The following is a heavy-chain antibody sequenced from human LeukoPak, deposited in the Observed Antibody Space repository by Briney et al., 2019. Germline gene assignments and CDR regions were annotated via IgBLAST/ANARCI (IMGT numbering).Heavy chain of an antibody. D-gene: IGHD2-21*02. CDR1: GYTFTGYY. CDR3: ARELAYCGGDCLDAFDI. J-gene: IGHJ3*02. CDR2: INPNSGGT. Sequence: GASVKVSCKASGYTFTGYYMHWVRQAPGQGLEWMGWINPNSGGTNYAQKLQGRVTMTTDTSTSTAYMELRSLRSDDTAVYYCARELAYCGGDCLDAFDIWGQGTMVTVSS. V-gene: IGHV1-2*02.